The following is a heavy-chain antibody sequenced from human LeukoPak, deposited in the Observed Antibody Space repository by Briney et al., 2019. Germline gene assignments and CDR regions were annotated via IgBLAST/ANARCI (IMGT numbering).Heavy chain of an antibody. Sequence: PGGSLRLSCAASGFTFSSYEMNWVRQAPGKGLEWVSYISSSGSTIYYADSVKGRFTISRDNAKNSLYLQMNSLRAEDTAVYYCAKDRVSGEPWTYFDYWGQGTLVTVSS. D-gene: IGHD7-27*01. J-gene: IGHJ4*02. CDR3: AKDRVSGEPWTYFDY. CDR2: ISSSGSTI. V-gene: IGHV3-48*03. CDR1: GFTFSSYE.